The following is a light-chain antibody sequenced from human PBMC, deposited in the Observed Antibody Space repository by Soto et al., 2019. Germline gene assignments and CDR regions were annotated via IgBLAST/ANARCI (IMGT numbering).Light chain of an antibody. CDR1: QSVSSSY. Sequence: DIVLTQSPGTLSLSPGERATLSCRASQSVSSSYLAWYHQKPGQAPRLLIYGASSRATGIPDRFSGSGSGTDFTLTISRLEPEDFAVYYCHQYGSSPLCTFGPGTKVDIK. CDR3: HQYGSSPLCT. V-gene: IGKV3-20*01. CDR2: GAS. J-gene: IGKJ3*01.